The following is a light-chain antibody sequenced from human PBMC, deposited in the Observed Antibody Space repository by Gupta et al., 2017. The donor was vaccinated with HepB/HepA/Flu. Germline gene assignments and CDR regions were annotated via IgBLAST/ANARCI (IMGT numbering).Light chain of an antibody. J-gene: IGLJ3*02. Sequence: QSALTQPASVSGSPGPSITISCTGTSSDVGGYNYVSWYQQHPGKAPKLIIYDVSYRSSGISNRFSGSKSGNTASLTISGLQPEDESEYYCSSYTGSSRWVFGGGTKLTVL. CDR2: DVS. CDR1: SSDVGGYNY. CDR3: SSYTGSSRWV. V-gene: IGLV2-14*03.